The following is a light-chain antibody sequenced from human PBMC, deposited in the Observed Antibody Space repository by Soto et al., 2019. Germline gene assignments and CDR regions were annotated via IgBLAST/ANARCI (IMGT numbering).Light chain of an antibody. CDR1: QNIDTS. Sequence: DIQMTQSPSALSASIGDRVTITCRANQNIDTSLAWYQQKPGKAPKSLIFDASNLESGVSSRLRGSGSGTEFTLTIDNLQPDDSGSYYCQHYKAFSPWTFGQGTKVEIK. CDR3: QHYKAFSPWT. CDR2: DAS. V-gene: IGKV1-5*01. J-gene: IGKJ1*01.